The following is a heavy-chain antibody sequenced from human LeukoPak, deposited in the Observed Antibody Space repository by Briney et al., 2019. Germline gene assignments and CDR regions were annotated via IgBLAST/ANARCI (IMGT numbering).Heavy chain of an antibody. CDR3: ARDRPFGGYLRYYYGMDV. V-gene: IGHV3-48*01. D-gene: IGHD5/OR15-5a*01. CDR1: GFTFSSYS. J-gene: IGHJ6*02. CDR2: ISRSSSTI. Sequence: SGGSLRLSCAASGFTFSSYSMNWVRQAPGKGLEWVSYISRSSSTILYADSVKGRFTISRDNAKNSLYLQMNSLRAEDTAVYYCARDRPFGGYLRYYYGMDVWGQGATVTVSS.